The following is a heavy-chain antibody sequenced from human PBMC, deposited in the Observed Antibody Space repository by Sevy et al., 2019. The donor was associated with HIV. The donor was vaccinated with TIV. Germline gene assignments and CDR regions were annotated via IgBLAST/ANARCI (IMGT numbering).Heavy chain of an antibody. CDR1: GFTVSSNY. V-gene: IGHV3-53*01. CDR3: AREWRESSSWPGMVFAT. D-gene: IGHD6-13*01. CDR2: IFSDGNT. Sequence: GGSLRLSCAASGFTVSSNYMSWVRQAPGKGLEWVSSIFSDGNTYYDDSVKGRFTNSRENSKNTLKLQMNSLRDEDTDMYLCAREWRESSSWPGMVFATWGSRTLATVSS. J-gene: IGHJ5*02.